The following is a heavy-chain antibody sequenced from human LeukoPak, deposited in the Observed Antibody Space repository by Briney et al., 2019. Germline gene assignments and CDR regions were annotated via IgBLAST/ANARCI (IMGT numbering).Heavy chain of an antibody. CDR3: AKASNGLGTTPPHY. J-gene: IGHJ4*02. Sequence: GRSLRLSCAASGFTFSSYGMHWVRQAPGKGLEWVAVISYDGSNKYYADSVMGRFTISRDNSKNTLYLQMNSLRAEDTAVYYCAKASNGLGTTPPHYWGQGTLVTVSS. CDR1: GFTFSSYG. V-gene: IGHV3-30*18. D-gene: IGHD1-14*01. CDR2: ISYDGSNK.